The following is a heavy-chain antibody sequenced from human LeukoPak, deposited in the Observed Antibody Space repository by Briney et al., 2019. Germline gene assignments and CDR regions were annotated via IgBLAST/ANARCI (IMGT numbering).Heavy chain of an antibody. J-gene: IGHJ5*02. CDR3: ARGSYCSSTSCYWFDP. V-gene: IGHV1-18*01. CDR2: ITPYNGRT. CDR1: GYTFATYG. D-gene: IGHD2-2*01. Sequence: ASVKVSCKSSGYTFATYGISWVRQAPGQGLEWMGWITPYNGRTNYAQKLQGRSTITTDTPTSIAYMELRIRRSDDTAVNYGARGSYCSSTSCYWFDPWGQGTLVTVSS.